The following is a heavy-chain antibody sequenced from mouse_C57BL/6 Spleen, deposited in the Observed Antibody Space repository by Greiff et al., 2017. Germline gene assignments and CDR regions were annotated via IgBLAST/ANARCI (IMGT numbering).Heavy chain of an antibody. CDR1: GYTFTDHT. J-gene: IGHJ4*01. CDR2: IYPRDGST. Sequence: QVQLQQSDAELVKPGASVKISCKVSGYTFTDHTIHWMKQRPEQGLEWIGYIYPRDGSTKYNEKFKGKATLTADKSSSTAHMQLNSLTSEDSAVYFGARGPVYYDYDDAMDYWGQGTSVTVSS. D-gene: IGHD2-4*01. CDR3: ARGPVYYDYDDAMDY. V-gene: IGHV1-78*01.